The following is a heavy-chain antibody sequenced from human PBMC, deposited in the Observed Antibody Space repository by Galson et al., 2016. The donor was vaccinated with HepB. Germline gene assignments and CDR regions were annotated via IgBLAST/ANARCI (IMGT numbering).Heavy chain of an antibody. CDR1: GFTFSGYA. D-gene: IGHD2-21*01. CDR3: AKGRCGGVSCYPGGN. J-gene: IGHJ4*02. V-gene: IGHV3-23*01. CDR2: IGHGGATT. Sequence: LRLSCAVSGFTFSGYAMSWVRQAPGKGLEWVSGIGHGGATTYHADSVKGRFTISRDNSKNTLYLQMNSLRAEDTAVYYYAKGRCGGVSCYPGGNWGQGTLVTVSS.